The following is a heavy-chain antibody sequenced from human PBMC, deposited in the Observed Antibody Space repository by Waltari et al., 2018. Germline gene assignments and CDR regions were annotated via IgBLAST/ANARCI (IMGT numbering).Heavy chain of an antibody. CDR1: GHSISSTYY. D-gene: IGHD7-27*01. Sequence: QVQLQESCPGLVKPAETLSLTCAVSGHSISSTYYWGWIRQSPGKGLEWIANIYHNGMTYYNPSLKSRVTISLDTSKNRFSLNLRSVTAADTALYYCAAYLPDWGRGRDYWGQGVLVTVSS. V-gene: IGHV4-38-2*01. CDR2: IYHNGMT. J-gene: IGHJ4*02. CDR3: AAYLPDWGRGRDY.